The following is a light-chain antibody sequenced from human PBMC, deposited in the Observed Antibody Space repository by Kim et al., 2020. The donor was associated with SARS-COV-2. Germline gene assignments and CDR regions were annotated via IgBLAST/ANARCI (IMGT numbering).Light chain of an antibody. V-gene: IGKV1-27*01. J-gene: IGKJ2*01. CDR1: QDISNY. CDR2: AAS. CDR3: QQYRSAPHS. Sequence: ASVGDRVTMTCRARQDISNYLGWYQQKPGKAPKLLIYAASALESGVPSRFSGSGTGTDFTLTISSLQPEDVATYYCQQYRSAPHSFGQGTRLEI.